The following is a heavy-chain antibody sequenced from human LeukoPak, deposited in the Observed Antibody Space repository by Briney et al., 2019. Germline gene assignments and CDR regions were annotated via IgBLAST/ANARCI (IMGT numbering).Heavy chain of an antibody. CDR3: ARYDSSGYYYRDWFDP. V-gene: IGHV1-18*01. D-gene: IGHD3-22*01. CDR1: GYTFTSYG. J-gene: IGHJ5*02. Sequence: GASVTVSCKASGYTFTSYGISWVRQAPGQGLEWMGWISAYNGNTNYAQKLQGRVTMTTDTSTSTAYMELRSLRSDDTAVYYCARYDSSGYYYRDWFDPWGQGTLVTVSS. CDR2: ISAYNGNT.